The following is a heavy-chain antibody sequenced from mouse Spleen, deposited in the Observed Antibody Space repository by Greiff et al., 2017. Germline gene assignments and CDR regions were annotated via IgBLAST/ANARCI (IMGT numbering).Heavy chain of an antibody. CDR2: ISSGGSYT. V-gene: IGHV5-9-3*01. CDR3: ARHLDGNSAWFAY. Sequence: EVMLVESGGGLVKPGGSLKLSCAASGFTFSSYAMSWVRQTPEKRLEWVATISSGGSYTYYPDSVKGRFTISRDNAKNTLYLQMSSLRSEDTAMYYCARHLDGNSAWFAYWGQGTLVTVSA. J-gene: IGHJ3*01. CDR1: GFTFSSYA. D-gene: IGHD2-1*01.